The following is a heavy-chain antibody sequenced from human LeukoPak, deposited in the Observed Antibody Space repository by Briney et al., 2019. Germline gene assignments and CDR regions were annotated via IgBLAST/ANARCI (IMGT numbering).Heavy chain of an antibody. D-gene: IGHD3-22*01. J-gene: IGHJ4*02. CDR3: ARDSVNYYDSSGLSFDY. CDR2: ISAYNGNT. CDR1: GYTFTNYG. Sequence: ASVKVSCKASGYTFTNYGLSWVRQAPGQGLEWMGRISAYNGNTNYAQKFQGRVTMTTDTSTNTAYMELRSLRSDDTAVYYCARDSVNYYDSSGLSFDYWGQGTLVTVSS. V-gene: IGHV1-18*01.